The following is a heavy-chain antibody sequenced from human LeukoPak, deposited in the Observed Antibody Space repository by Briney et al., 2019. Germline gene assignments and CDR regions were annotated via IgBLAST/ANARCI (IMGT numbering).Heavy chain of an antibody. CDR2: LRNGGST. CDR1: GFTFDDYG. J-gene: IGHJ4*02. D-gene: IGHD6-13*01. Sequence: GALRLSCAASGFTFDDYGMSWVRQAPGKGVEWVSGLRNGGSTGYADSVKGRFTISRDNAKNSLYLQMNSLRAGDTAVYYCTSNAAAGTNYWGQGTLVTVSS. CDR3: TSNAAAGTNY. V-gene: IGHV3-20*04.